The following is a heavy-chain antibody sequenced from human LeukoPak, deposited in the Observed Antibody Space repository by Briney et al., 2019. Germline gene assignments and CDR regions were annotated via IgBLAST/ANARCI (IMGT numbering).Heavy chain of an antibody. CDR2: IYYSGST. CDR3: ARHPNSSSWPHDFDY. V-gene: IGHV4-39*01. CDR1: GGSISSSSYY. Sequence: SETLSLTCTVSGGSISSSSYYWGWIRQPPGKGLEWIGSIYYSGSTYYNPSLKSRVTISVDTSKNQFSLKLSSVTAADTAVYYCARHPNSSSWPHDFDYWGQGTLVTVSS. D-gene: IGHD6-13*01. J-gene: IGHJ4*02.